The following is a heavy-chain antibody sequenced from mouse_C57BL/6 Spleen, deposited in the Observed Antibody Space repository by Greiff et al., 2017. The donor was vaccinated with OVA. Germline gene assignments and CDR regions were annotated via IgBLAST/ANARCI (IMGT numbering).Heavy chain of an antibody. J-gene: IGHJ4*01. Sequence: QVQLKESGAELVRPGASVTLSCKASGYTFTDYEMHWVKQTPVHGLEWIGAIDPETGGTAYNQKFKGKAILTADKSSSTAYMELRSLTSEDSAVYYCTREDYYGSSYGGAMDYWGQGTSVTVSS. D-gene: IGHD1-1*01. V-gene: IGHV1-15*01. CDR3: TREDYYGSSYGGAMDY. CDR2: IDPETGGT. CDR1: GYTFTDYE.